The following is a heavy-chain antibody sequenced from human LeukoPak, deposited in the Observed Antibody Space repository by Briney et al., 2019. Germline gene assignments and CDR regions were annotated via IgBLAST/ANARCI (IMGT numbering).Heavy chain of an antibody. J-gene: IGHJ6*03. CDR3: ARVGHVKAGYSYYHYIDG. V-gene: IGHV4-4*07. Sequence: SETLSLTCTVSGDSISNYYWSWIRQPAGKGLEWIGRVYTIVSINNNPSLKKLDTLAEDETKNPITMKLTTVTAASTAVYFCARVGHVKAGYSYYHYIDGWGKGTTVTVSS. CDR1: GDSISNYY. CDR2: VYTIVSI.